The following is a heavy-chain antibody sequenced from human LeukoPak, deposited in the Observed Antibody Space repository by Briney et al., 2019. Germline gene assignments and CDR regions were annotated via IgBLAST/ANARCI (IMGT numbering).Heavy chain of an antibody. D-gene: IGHD6-13*01. CDR1: AYTFPRYD. CDR2: MNPNSDNR. CDR3: ARGHGSTWYLDD. V-gene: IGHV1-8*03. Sequence: ASVKVSCTASAYTFPRYDIHWVRQAPGQGLEWMGWMNPNSDNRGYAQKFQGRVTITKDTSLSTAYMELTSLTFDDTAVYFCARGHGSTWYLDDWGQGTLVTVSS. J-gene: IGHJ4*02.